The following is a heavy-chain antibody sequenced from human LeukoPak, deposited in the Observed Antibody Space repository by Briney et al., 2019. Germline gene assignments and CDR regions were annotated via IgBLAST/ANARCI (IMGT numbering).Heavy chain of an antibody. D-gene: IGHD2-15*01. V-gene: IGHV3-23*03. Sequence: PGGSLRLSCAASGFTFSSYAMTWVRQAPGKGLEWVSGIDSVGSSTYYADSVKGRFTISRDASKNTLNLLMNSLRAEDTAVYYCARLGGDSCFSRADCWGQGTLVTVSS. CDR3: ARLGGDSCFSRADC. CDR2: IDSVGSST. J-gene: IGHJ4*02. CDR1: GFTFSSYA.